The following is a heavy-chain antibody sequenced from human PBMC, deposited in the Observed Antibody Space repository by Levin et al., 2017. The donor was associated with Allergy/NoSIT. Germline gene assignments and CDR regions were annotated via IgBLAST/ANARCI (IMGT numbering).Heavy chain of an antibody. J-gene: IGHJ4*02. CDR1: GGSISSGDYY. V-gene: IGHV4-30-4*01. D-gene: IGHD3-10*01. CDR3: ARDRWFGEHGVLDY. CDR2: IYYSGST. Sequence: PSETLSLTCTVSGGSISSGDYYWSWIRQPPGKGLEWIGYIYYSGSTYYNPSLKSRVTISVDTSKNQFSLKLSSVTAPDTAVYYCARDRWFGEHGVLDYWGQGTLVTVSS.